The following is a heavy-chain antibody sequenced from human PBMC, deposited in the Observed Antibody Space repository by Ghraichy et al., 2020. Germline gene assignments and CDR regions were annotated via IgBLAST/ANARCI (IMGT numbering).Heavy chain of an antibody. D-gene: IGHD6-13*01. CDR1: GFTFSSYW. CDR2: INSDGSST. CDR3: TRASSSWFHHDGVGKNWFDP. V-gene: IGHV3-74*01. J-gene: IGHJ5*02. Sequence: ETLSLTCAASGFTFSSYWMHWVRQAPGKGLVWVSRINSDGSSTSYADSVKGRFTISRDNAKNTLYLQMNSLRAEDTAVYYCTRASSSWFHHDGVGKNWFDPWGQGTRVTVSS.